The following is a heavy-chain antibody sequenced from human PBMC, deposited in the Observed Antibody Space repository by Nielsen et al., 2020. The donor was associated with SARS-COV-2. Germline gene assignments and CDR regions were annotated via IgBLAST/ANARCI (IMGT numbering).Heavy chain of an antibody. CDR1: GFTFSSYG. Sequence: GESLKISCVASGFTFSSYGIHWVRQAPGKGLEWVAVISDDGSKKYYADSVKGRFTISRDNAKNSMSLQMNSLRVDDTAVYYCARDWSRAFDIWGQGTMVTVAS. V-gene: IGHV3-30*03. CDR3: ARDWSRAFDI. CDR2: ISDDGSKK. J-gene: IGHJ3*02.